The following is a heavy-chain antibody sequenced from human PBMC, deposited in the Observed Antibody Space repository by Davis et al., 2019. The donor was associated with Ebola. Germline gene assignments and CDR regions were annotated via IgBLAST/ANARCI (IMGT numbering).Heavy chain of an antibody. Sequence: PSETLSLTCTVSGGSISSYYWSWIRQPAGKGLEWIGRIYTSGSTNYNPSLKSRVTMSVDTSKNQFSLKLSSVTAADTAVYYCARDQIDSSSWYGAFDIWGQGTMVTVSS. CDR2: IYTSGST. J-gene: IGHJ3*02. V-gene: IGHV4-4*07. CDR3: ARDQIDSSSWYGAFDI. CDR1: GGSISSYY. D-gene: IGHD6-13*01.